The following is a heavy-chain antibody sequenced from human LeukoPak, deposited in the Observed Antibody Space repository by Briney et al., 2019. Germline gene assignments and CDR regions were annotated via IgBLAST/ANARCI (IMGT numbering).Heavy chain of an antibody. CDR2: LYYSGST. J-gene: IGHJ4*02. CDR3: ARQVGATSVDY. D-gene: IGHD1-26*01. Sequence: SETLSLTCSVSGGSISTYYWSWIRQPPGKGLEWIGSLYYSGSTYYNPSLKSRVTISVDTSKNQFSLKLSSVTAADTAVYYCARQVGATSVDYWGQGTLVTVSS. CDR1: GGSISTYY. V-gene: IGHV4-39*01.